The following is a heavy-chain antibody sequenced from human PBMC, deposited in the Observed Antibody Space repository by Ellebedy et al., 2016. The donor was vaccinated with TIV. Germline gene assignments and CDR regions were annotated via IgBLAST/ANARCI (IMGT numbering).Heavy chain of an antibody. CDR1: GYSISRGYY. CDR2: INHLGST. Sequence: GSLRLXXTVSGYSISRGYYWGWIRLSPGKGLEWIGSINHLGSTYSNPSLKSRLTLAVDTSKNQFSLTPSSVTTADTARFYCARGGGGDCGGDCYSDNWGQGILVSVSS. J-gene: IGHJ4*02. D-gene: IGHD2-21*02. CDR3: ARGGGGDCGGDCYSDN. V-gene: IGHV4-38-2*02.